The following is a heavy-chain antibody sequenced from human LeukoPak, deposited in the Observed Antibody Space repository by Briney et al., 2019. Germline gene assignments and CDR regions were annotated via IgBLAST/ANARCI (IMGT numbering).Heavy chain of an antibody. J-gene: IGHJ3*02. Sequence: GGSLRLSCAASGFTFSSYSMNWVRQAPGKGLEWVSSISSSSGYIYYADSVKGRFTISRDNAKNSLYLQMNSLRAEDTAVYYCARDTEVAAAGTDAFDIWGQGTMVTVSS. D-gene: IGHD6-13*01. CDR3: ARDTEVAAAGTDAFDI. CDR2: ISSSSGYI. CDR1: GFTFSSYS. V-gene: IGHV3-21*01.